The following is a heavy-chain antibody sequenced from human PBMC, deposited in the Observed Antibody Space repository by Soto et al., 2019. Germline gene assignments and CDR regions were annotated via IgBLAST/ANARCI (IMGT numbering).Heavy chain of an antibody. J-gene: IGHJ2*01. CDR3: ARVTGYCSGGSCYFYWYFDL. CDR2: IYYSGST. CDR1: GGSISSGGYY. Sequence: QVQLQESGPGLVKPSQTLSLTCTVSGGSISSGGYYWSWISQHPGKGLEWIGYIYYSGSTYYNPSLKSRVTISVDTSKNQFSLKLSSVTAADTAVYYCARVTGYCSGGSCYFYWYFDLWGRGTLVTVSS. V-gene: IGHV4-31*03. D-gene: IGHD2-15*01.